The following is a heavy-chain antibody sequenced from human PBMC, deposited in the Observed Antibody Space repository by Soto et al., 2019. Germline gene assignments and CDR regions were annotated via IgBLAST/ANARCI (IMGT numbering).Heavy chain of an antibody. D-gene: IGHD3-16*01. J-gene: IGHJ4*02. CDR1: GFSVTASN. CDR2: IFGADET. CDR3: ARGGFD. V-gene: IGHV3-53*02. Sequence: EVQLVETGGDLIQPRGSLRLSCAASGFSVTASNMNWVRQAPGKGLEWVSVIFGADETYYADSVRGRFTISRDNSKNTVYLQMDSLRTEDTALYYCARGGFDWGQGTLVTVSS.